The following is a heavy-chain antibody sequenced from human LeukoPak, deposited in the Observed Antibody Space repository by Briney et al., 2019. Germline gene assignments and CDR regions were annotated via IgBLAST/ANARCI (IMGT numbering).Heavy chain of an antibody. CDR3: ARGTSDGPVAQLDH. V-gene: IGHV3-33*01. J-gene: IGHJ4*02. Sequence: GGSLRLSCAASGSSLSYHAMHWVRQAPGKGLEWVSVIWYDGSEKYYVDSVKGRFTISRDNSKNTLYLQMNSLRVEDTAVYYCARGTSDGPVAQLDHWGQGTLVTVAS. CDR1: GSSLSYHA. D-gene: IGHD2-15*01. CDR2: IWYDGSEK.